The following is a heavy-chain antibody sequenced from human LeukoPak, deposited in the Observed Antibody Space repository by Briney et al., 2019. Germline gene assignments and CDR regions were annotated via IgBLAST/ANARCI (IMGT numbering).Heavy chain of an antibody. D-gene: IGHD3-22*01. V-gene: IGHV4-38-2*02. Sequence: SETLSLTCTVSGYSISSGYYWGWVRQPPGNGLEWIGSIYHSGSPYYNPSLKSRATISVDTSKNQFSLKLSSVSAADTAVYYCARDSSGRYYYYYYMDVWGKGTTVTVSS. J-gene: IGHJ6*03. CDR1: GYSISSGYY. CDR3: ARDSSGRYYYYYYMDV. CDR2: IYHSGSP.